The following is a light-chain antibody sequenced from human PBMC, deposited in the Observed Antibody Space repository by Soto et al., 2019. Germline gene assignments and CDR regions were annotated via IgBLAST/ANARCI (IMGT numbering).Light chain of an antibody. V-gene: IGKV3-20*01. Sequence: EIVLTQSPGTLSLSPGERATLSCRASQSVSSSYLAWYQQKPGQAPRLLIYGASSRATGIPDRFSGSGSGTEFTLTISSLQSEDFAVYYCQQYSKWPPITFGQGTRLEI. CDR1: QSVSSSY. J-gene: IGKJ5*01. CDR2: GAS. CDR3: QQYSKWPPIT.